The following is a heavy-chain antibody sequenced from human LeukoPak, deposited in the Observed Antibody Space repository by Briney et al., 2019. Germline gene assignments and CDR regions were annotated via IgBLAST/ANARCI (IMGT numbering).Heavy chain of an antibody. Sequence: PSETLSLTCTVSGGSISSYYWSWIRQPPGKGLEWIGYVYDTGTTNYNPSLKSRVTISVDTSSNQFSLKLSFVTAADTAVYYCARGLRWNDYWGQGTLVTVSS. CDR3: ARGLRWNDY. J-gene: IGHJ4*02. CDR1: GGSISSYY. CDR2: VYDTGTT. D-gene: IGHD4-23*01. V-gene: IGHV4-59*01.